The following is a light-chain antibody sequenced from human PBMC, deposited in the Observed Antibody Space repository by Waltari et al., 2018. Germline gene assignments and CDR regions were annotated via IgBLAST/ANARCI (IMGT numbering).Light chain of an antibody. CDR1: QSLLHSNGNTY. Sequence: DIVMTQTPLSLPITPGEPASISCRSSQSLLHSNGNTYLHWYLHKPGQTPQLLIYGGSNRASGVPDRFSGSGSGTDCTLKISKVEAEDGGVYYCVQAIAFRTFGQGTKVEIK. V-gene: IGKV2-40*01. CDR2: GGS. CDR3: VQAIAFRT. J-gene: IGKJ1*01.